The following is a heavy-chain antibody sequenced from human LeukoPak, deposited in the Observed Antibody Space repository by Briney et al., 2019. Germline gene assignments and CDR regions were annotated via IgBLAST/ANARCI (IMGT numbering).Heavy chain of an antibody. CDR1: GFTFSSYG. Sequence: GGSLRLSCAASGFTFSSYGMHWVRQAPSKGLEWVAVISYDGSNKYYADSVKGRFTISRDNSKNTLYLQMNSLRAEDTAVYYCAKVGWRGINYYYYYGMDVWGKGTTVTVSS. CDR3: AKVGWRGINYYYYYGMDV. CDR2: ISYDGSNK. V-gene: IGHV3-30*18. D-gene: IGHD2-15*01. J-gene: IGHJ6*04.